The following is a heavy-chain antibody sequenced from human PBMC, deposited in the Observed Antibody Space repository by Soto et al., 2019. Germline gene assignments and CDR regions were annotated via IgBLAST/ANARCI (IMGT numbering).Heavy chain of an antibody. D-gene: IGHD2-21*01. J-gene: IGHJ6*02. V-gene: IGHV1-46*01. CDR3: ARDNSGDGYNLRYGMDV. CDR1: GYTFTTYY. Sequence: QVQLVQSGAEVKKPGTSVKVSCKASGYTFTTYYIHWVRQAPGQGLEWMGIINPSGGSTSYAQKFQGRVTMTRDTSTSTVYMELSSLRSEDTAVYYCARDNSGDGYNLRYGMDVGGQGTTVTVSS. CDR2: INPSGGST.